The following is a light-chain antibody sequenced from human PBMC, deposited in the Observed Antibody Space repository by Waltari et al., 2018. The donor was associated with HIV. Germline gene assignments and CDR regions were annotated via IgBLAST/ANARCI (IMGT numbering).Light chain of an antibody. CDR1: QSVSRY. Sequence: EIVLTQSPATLSLSPGERATLSCRASQSVSRYLAWYQHKPGQAPRLLIYDASNRATGIPARFSGSGSGTDFTLTISSLEPEDFAVYYCQQRSNWSLVTFGGGTKVEIK. V-gene: IGKV3-11*01. CDR2: DAS. CDR3: QQRSNWSLVT. J-gene: IGKJ4*01.